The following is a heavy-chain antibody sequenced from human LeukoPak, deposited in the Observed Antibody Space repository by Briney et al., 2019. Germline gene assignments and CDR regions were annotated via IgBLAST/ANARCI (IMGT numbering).Heavy chain of an antibody. J-gene: IGHJ6*03. V-gene: IGHV3-7*01. D-gene: IGHD2-2*01. CDR2: MKQDGSEK. CDR3: ARKGCSSISCLYYYYMDV. Sequence: GGSLRLSCVASGFTFSSYWMSWVRQAPGKGLEWVANMKQDGSEKYYVDSVKGRFTISRDNAKNSLYLQMNSLRAEDTAVYYCARKGCSSISCLYYYYMDVWGKGTTVTVSS. CDR1: GFTFSSYW.